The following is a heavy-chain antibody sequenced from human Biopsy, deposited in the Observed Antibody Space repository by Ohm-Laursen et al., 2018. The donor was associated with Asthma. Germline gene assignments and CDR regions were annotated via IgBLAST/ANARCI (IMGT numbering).Heavy chain of an antibody. CDR1: GGTFYIYV. Sequence: GASVNVSCTPLGGTFYIYVIGWARQAPGQGLEWMGGINSVFGTTTYPQKFQDRVTITADDSTSTVYMELSSLRSEDTAVYYCARRAGSCISRTCYSLDFWGQGTLVTVSS. J-gene: IGHJ4*02. D-gene: IGHD2-2*01. CDR3: ARRAGSCISRTCYSLDF. V-gene: IGHV1-69*13. CDR2: INSVFGTT.